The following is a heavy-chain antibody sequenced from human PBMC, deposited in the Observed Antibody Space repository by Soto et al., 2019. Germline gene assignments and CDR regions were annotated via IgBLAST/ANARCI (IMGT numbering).Heavy chain of an antibody. CDR2: MSGGVST. CDR3: ARDYNGNRNFDY. J-gene: IGHJ4*02. Sequence: EVQLLESGGGLVQPGGSLKLSCAASGFTFNNHAMTWVRQAPGKGLEWVSAMSGGVSTYYADSVKGRFTISRDNSKNALYLQSNHVRLGATAVYYCARDYNGNRNFDYWGQGTLVTVSS. V-gene: IGHV3-23*01. D-gene: IGHD1-20*01. CDR1: GFTFNNHA.